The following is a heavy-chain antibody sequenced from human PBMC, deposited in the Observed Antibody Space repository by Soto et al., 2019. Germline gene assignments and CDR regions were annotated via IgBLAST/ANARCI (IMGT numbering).Heavy chain of an antibody. CDR2: ISGSSSHI. CDR1: GFTFRSYS. J-gene: IGHJ6*02. V-gene: IGHV3-21*01. Sequence: GGSLRLSCEVSGFTFRSYSMNWVRQAPGKGLEWVSSISGSSSHIDYADSVKGRFTISRDNARNSVFLQMNSLRVEDTAVYYCARDSDGMDVWGQGTTVTVSS. CDR3: ARDSDGMDV.